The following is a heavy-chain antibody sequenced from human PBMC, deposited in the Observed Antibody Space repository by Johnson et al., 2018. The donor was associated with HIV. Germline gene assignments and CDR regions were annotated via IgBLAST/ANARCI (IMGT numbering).Heavy chain of an antibody. Sequence: QVQLVESGGGVVQPGRSLRLSCAASGFTFSSYAMHWVRQAPGKGLEWVAVISYDGSNKYYADSVKGRFTISRDNSKNTLYLQMNNLRAEDTAVYYCAKVRRGSSWYIAFDIWGQGTMVTVSS. V-gene: IGHV3-30*04. CDR1: GFTFSSYA. CDR3: AKVRRGSSWYIAFDI. D-gene: IGHD6-13*01. J-gene: IGHJ3*02. CDR2: ISYDGSNK.